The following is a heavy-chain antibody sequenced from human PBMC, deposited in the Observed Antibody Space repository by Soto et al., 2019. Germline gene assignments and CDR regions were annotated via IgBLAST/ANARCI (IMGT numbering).Heavy chain of an antibody. J-gene: IGHJ5*02. CDR2: IYSGGST. CDR1: GFTVSSNY. D-gene: IGHD3-10*01. CDR3: ARDDAYGSGRLDP. V-gene: IGHV3-53*04. Sequence: EVQLVESGGGLVQPGGSLRLSCAASGFTVSSNYMSWVRQAPGKGLEWVSVIYSGGSTYYADSVKGRFTISRHTSKNTLYLQMNSLSAEDTAVYYCARDDAYGSGRLDPWGQGTLVTVSS.